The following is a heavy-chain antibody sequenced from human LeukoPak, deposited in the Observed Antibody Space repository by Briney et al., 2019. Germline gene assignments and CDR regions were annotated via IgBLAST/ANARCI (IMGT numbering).Heavy chain of an antibody. J-gene: IGHJ4*02. CDR1: GFTFSNYA. V-gene: IGHV3-23*01. CDR3: ARDPGIVGAPSYHFDF. Sequence: PGGSLRLSCAASGFTFSNYAMTWVRQAPGKGLEWVSAISGSGGSTYYADSVKGRFTISRDNSKNTLYLQMNSLRAEDTAVYYCARDPGIVGAPSYHFDFWGQGTLVTVSS. D-gene: IGHD1-26*01. CDR2: ISGSGGST.